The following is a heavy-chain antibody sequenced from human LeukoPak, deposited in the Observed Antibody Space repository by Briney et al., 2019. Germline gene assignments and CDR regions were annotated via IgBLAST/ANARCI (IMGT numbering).Heavy chain of an antibody. CDR1: GGSISSYY. CDR3: ARHGAGGWSWGFDY. Sequence: SETLSLTCTVSGGSISSYYWSWIRQPPGKGLEWIGYIYYSGSTNYNPPLKSRVTISVDTSKNQFSLKLSSVTAADTAVYYCARHGAGGWSWGFDYWGQGTLVTVSS. J-gene: IGHJ4*02. CDR2: IYYSGST. V-gene: IGHV4-59*08. D-gene: IGHD6-19*01.